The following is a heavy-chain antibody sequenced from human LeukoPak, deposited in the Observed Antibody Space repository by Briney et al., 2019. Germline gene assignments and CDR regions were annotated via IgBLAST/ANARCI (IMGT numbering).Heavy chain of an antibody. CDR3: AKDRDFWRVRAGYFDY. D-gene: IGHD3-3*01. CDR2: ISSNGGNT. V-gene: IGHV3-64*01. J-gene: IGHJ4*02. CDR1: GFTFSSYA. Sequence: PGGSLRLSCAASGFTFSSYAMHWVRQAPGKGLEYVSAISSNGGNTFYANSVKGRFTISRDNSKNTLYLQMNSLRAEDTAVYYCAKDRDFWRVRAGYFDYWGQGTLVTVSS.